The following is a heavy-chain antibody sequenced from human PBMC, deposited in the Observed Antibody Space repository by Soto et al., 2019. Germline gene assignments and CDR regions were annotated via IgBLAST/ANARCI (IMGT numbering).Heavy chain of an antibody. CDR3: ASEYSGYGMPFDY. J-gene: IGHJ4*02. D-gene: IGHD5-12*01. V-gene: IGHV3-30*03. Sequence: GGSLRLSCAASGFTFSSYAMHWVRQAPGKGLEWVAVISYDGSNKYYADSVKGRFTISRDNSKNTLYLQMNSLRAEDTAVCYCASEYSGYGMPFDYWGQGTLVTVSS. CDR2: ISYDGSNK. CDR1: GFTFSSYA.